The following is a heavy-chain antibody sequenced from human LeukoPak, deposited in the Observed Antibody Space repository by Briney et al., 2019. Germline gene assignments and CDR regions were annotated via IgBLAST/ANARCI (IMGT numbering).Heavy chain of an antibody. CDR1: GGSISSSSYY. D-gene: IGHD3-22*01. CDR3: AREDSSGYYSAYYYGMDV. V-gene: IGHV4-39*07. Sequence: SETLSLTCTVSGGSISSSSYYWGWIRQPPGKGLEWIGSIYYSGSTYYNPSLKSRVTISVDTSKNQFSLKLSSVTAADTAVYYCAREDSSGYYSAYYYGMDVWGQGTTVTVSS. CDR2: IYYSGST. J-gene: IGHJ6*02.